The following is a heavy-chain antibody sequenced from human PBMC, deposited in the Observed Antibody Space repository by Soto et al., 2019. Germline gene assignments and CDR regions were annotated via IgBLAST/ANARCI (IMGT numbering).Heavy chain of an antibody. CDR1: GFTFSSYG. CDR2: ISYDGSNK. Sequence: QVQLVESGGGVVQPGRSLRLSCAASGFTFSSYGMHWVRQAPGKGLEWVAVISYDGSNKYYADSVKGRFTISRDNSKNTLYLHMNSLRAEDTAVSYCPKDQADCGGDCACMDVWGQGTTVTVSS. V-gene: IGHV3-30*18. J-gene: IGHJ6*02. D-gene: IGHD2-21*02. CDR3: PKDQADCGGDCACMDV.